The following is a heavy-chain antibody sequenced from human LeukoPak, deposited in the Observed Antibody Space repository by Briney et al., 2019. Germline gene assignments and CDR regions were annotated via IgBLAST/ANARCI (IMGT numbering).Heavy chain of an antibody. CDR2: ISNNGGYT. D-gene: IGHD2-15*01. CDR3: AKQLGYCSDGSCYFPY. V-gene: IGHV3-23*01. Sequence: GGSLRLSCAASGFTFSSSAMSWVRQAPGKGLEWVSAISNNGGYTYYADSVQGRFTISRDNTKSTLCLQMNSLRAEDTAVYYCAKQLGYCSDGSCYFPYWGQGTLVTVSS. J-gene: IGHJ4*02. CDR1: GFTFSSSA.